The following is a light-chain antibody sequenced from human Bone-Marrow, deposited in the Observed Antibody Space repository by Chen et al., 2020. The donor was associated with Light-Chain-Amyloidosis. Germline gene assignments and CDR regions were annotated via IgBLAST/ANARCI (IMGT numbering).Light chain of an antibody. J-gene: IGLJ2*01. CDR2: RDT. CDR1: DLPTKY. V-gene: IGLV3-25*03. Sequence: SYELTQPPSVSVSPGQTARITCSGDDLPTKYAYWYQQKPGQAPVLVIHRDTERPSGISERFSGSSSGTTATLPLSGVQAEDEADYHCQSADSSGTYEVIFGGGTKLTVL. CDR3: QSADSSGTYEVI.